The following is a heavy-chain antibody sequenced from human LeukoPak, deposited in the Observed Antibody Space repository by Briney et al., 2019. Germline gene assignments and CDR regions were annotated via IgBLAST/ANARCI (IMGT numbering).Heavy chain of an antibody. CDR1: GFTVSSNS. J-gene: IGHJ4*02. CDR3: ARAPYGDNGYTAEVADY. D-gene: IGHD3-16*01. CDR2: IYSGGNT. V-gene: IGHV3-53*01. Sequence: GGSLRLSCTVSGFTVSSNSMSWVRQAPGKGLEWVSFIYSGGNTHYSDSVKGRFTMSRDNSKNMLYLQMNSLRAEDTAVYYCARAPYGDNGYTAEVADYWGQGTLVTVSS.